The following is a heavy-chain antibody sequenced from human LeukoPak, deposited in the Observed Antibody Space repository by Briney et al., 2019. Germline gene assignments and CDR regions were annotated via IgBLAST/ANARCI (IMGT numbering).Heavy chain of an antibody. Sequence: SETLSLTCIVSGGSISSSIYYWAWVRQPPGKGLEWIGTVFYNGATQYSPSLRSRVTISIDTSTNQFSLKLSSVTAADTAVYFCARDLGGSGKDYYYYGMDVWGQGTTVTVSS. CDR2: VFYNGAT. J-gene: IGHJ6*02. V-gene: IGHV4-39*07. CDR3: ARDLGGSGKDYYYYGMDV. CDR1: GGSISSSIYY. D-gene: IGHD3-3*01.